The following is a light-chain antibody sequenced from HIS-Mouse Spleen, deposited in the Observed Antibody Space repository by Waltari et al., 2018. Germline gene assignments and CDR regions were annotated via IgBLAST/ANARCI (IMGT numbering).Light chain of an antibody. Sequence: ATQLTQSPSSLSASVGDRVTITCRASHGISSALAWYQQKPGNALKLLIYDASCLESRVPTRCGGSGSGTDFTLTISSLQTEDFATYDCQQFISYPRTFGGGTKVELK. CDR3: QQFISYPRT. J-gene: IGKJ4*01. V-gene: IGKV1-13*02. CDR1: HGISSA. CDR2: DAS.